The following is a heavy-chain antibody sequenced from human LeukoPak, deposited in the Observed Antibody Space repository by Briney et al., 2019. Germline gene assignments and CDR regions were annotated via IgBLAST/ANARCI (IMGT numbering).Heavy chain of an antibody. V-gene: IGHV3-20*04. J-gene: IGHJ4*02. Sequence: GRSLRLSCAASGFTFDDYGMSWVRQAPGKGLEWVSGINWNGGSTGYADSVKGRFTISRDNAKNSPYLQMNSLRAEDTALYYCARGGGDSSSWYFDYWGQGTLVTVSS. CDR1: GFTFDDYG. CDR2: INWNGGST. CDR3: ARGGGDSSSWYFDY. D-gene: IGHD6-13*01.